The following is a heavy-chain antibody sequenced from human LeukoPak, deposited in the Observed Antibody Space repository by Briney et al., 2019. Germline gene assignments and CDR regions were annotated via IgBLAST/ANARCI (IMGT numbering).Heavy chain of an antibody. D-gene: IGHD3-22*01. CDR1: GYTFTSYG. Sequence: GASVKVSCKASGYTFTSYGISWVRQAPGQGLEWMGWISAYNGNTNYAQKLQGRITMTTDTSTSTAYMELRSLRSDDTAVCYCARVLIHYDSSGYPNHDAFDIWGQGTMVTVSS. J-gene: IGHJ3*02. V-gene: IGHV1-18*01. CDR3: ARVLIHYDSSGYPNHDAFDI. CDR2: ISAYNGNT.